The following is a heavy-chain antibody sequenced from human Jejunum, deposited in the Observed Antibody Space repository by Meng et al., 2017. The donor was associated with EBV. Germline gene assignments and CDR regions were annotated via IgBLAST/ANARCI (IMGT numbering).Heavy chain of an antibody. J-gene: IGHJ5*02. CDR2: IYYSGNT. V-gene: IGHV4-39*07. Sequence: QVQLQEAGPGLVKSSETLSLTCTVSGGSISNNLYYWGWSRQPPGKGLEWIGTIYYSGNTYYSPSLKSRVTISVDTSKNQFSLQLNSVTAADTAVYYCARYSSSSGWLDPWGQGTLVTVSS. CDR1: GGSISNNLYY. CDR3: ARYSSSSGWLDP. D-gene: IGHD6-19*01.